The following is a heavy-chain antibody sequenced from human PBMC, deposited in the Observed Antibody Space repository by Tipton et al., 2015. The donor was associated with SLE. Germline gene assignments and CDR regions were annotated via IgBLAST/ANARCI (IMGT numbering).Heavy chain of an antibody. CDR3: ARPRERDYNDAFDI. CDR2: IHYSGTT. Sequence: TLSLTCTVSGGSISSYYWSWIRQPPGKGLEWIGYIHYSGTTNYNPSLKSRVTMSVDTSKNQFSLNLRSVTAADTAMYYCARPRERDYNDAFDIWGQGTRVIVSS. V-gene: IGHV4-59*01. CDR1: GGSISSYY. J-gene: IGHJ3*02. D-gene: IGHD4-11*01.